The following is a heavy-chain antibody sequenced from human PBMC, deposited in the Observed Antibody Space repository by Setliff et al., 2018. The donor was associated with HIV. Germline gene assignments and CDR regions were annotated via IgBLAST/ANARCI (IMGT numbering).Heavy chain of an antibody. D-gene: IGHD3-22*01. CDR3: ARAQYHYDGRGNDFNWFDP. CDR2: IIPIFGTP. Sequence: ASVKVSCKASGGTFSSYAISWVRQAPGQGLEWMGGIIPIFGTPNYAQKFQGRVTITADESTSTAYMELSRLTSDDTAVCYCARAQYHYDGRGNDFNWFDPWGQGTRVTVS. V-gene: IGHV1-69*13. J-gene: IGHJ5*02. CDR1: GGTFSSYA.